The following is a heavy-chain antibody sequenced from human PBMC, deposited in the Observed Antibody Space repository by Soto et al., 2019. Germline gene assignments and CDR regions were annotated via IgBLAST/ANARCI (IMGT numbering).Heavy chain of an antibody. J-gene: IGHJ4*02. V-gene: IGHV3-33*01. CDR1: GFTFSSYG. CDR2: IWYDGSNK. Sequence: PGGSLRLSCAASGFTFSSYGMHWVRQAPGKGLEWVAVIWYDGSNKYYADYVKGRFTISRNNSKNTLYLQMNSLRAEDTAVYYFAREGAYCSSTSCSSYYFDYWGQGTLVTVS. D-gene: IGHD2-2*01. CDR3: AREGAYCSSTSCSSYYFDY.